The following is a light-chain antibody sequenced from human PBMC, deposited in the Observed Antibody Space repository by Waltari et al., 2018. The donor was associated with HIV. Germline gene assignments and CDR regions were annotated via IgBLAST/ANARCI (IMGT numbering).Light chain of an antibody. Sequence: QSALTQPPSASGSPGQSVTLSCTGTSSDADGYNSVSWYQQLPGKAPKLMIFEVNKRPSGVPDRFSGSQSGNTASLTVSGLQPEDEADYYCSSHAGSNLFVVFGGGTKLTVL. CDR1: SSDADGYNS. CDR2: EVN. J-gene: IGLJ2*01. CDR3: SSHAGSNLFVV. V-gene: IGLV2-8*01.